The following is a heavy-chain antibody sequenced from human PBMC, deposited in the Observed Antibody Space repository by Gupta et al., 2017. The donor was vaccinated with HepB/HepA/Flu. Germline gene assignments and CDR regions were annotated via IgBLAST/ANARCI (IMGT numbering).Heavy chain of an antibody. V-gene: IGHV1-69*01. CDR2: IIPIFGTA. Sequence: QVQLVQSGAEVKKPGSSVKVSCKASGGTFSSYAISWVRQAPGQGLEWMGGIIPIFGTANYAQKFQGRVTITADESTSTAYMELSSLRSEDTAVYYCAGSLPSLRDSAAGTHYYYYMDVWGKGTTVTVSS. CDR1: GGTFSSYA. CDR3: AGSLPSLRDSAAGTHYYYYMDV. D-gene: IGHD6-13*01. J-gene: IGHJ6*03.